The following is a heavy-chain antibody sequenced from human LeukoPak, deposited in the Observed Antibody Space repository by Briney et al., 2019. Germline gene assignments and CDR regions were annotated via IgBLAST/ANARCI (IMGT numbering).Heavy chain of an antibody. CDR3: AKETRGAFKI. Sequence: GRSLRLSCAASGFTFDDYAMHWVRQAPGKGLEWVSGISWNSGSIGYADSVKGRFTISRDNAKNSLYLQMNSLRAEDTALYYCAKETRGAFKIWGQGKMVTVSS. CDR2: ISWNSGSI. J-gene: IGHJ3*02. D-gene: IGHD1-14*01. CDR1: GFTFDDYA. V-gene: IGHV3-9*01.